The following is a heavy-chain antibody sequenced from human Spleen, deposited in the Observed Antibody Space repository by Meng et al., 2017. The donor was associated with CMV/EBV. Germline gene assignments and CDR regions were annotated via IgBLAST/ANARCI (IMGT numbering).Heavy chain of an antibody. CDR2: ISTGSKYI. Sequence: GGSLRLSCAASGSTFGGYPLNWVRQAPGKGLEWVSSISTGSKYIYYAASVKGRFTISRDNAKNSVYLQMNNLRVEGTAVYYCAREYIPARAAGYWGQGTLVTVSS. CDR1: GSTFGGYP. V-gene: IGHV3-21*01. D-gene: IGHD6-6*01. J-gene: IGHJ4*02. CDR3: AREYIPARAAGY.